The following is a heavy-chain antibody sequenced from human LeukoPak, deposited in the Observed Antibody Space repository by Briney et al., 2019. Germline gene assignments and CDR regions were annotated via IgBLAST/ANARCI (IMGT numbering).Heavy chain of an antibody. Sequence: PSETLSLTCTVSGDSISSYYWNWIRQPPGKGLEWIGYVFYSGSTDYNPSLKSRVTISIDTSKSQFSLNLSSVTAADTAVYYCARERARALAGHWLDPWGQETLVIVSS. D-gene: IGHD6-19*01. CDR3: ARERARALAGHWLDP. J-gene: IGHJ5*02. V-gene: IGHV4-59*01. CDR2: VFYSGST. CDR1: GDSISSYY.